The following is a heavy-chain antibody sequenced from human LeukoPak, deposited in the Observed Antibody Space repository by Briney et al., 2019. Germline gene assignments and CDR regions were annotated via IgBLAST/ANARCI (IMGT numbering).Heavy chain of an antibody. CDR2: IYYSGST. V-gene: IGHV4-59*01. D-gene: IGHD6-19*01. Sequence: PSETLSLTCAVYGGSFSGYYWSWIRQPPGKGLEWIGYIYYSGSTNYNPSLKSRVTISVDTSKNQFSLKLSSVTAADTAVYYCARGIAVAGLDYWGQGTLVTVSS. CDR1: GGSFSGYY. CDR3: ARGIAVAGLDY. J-gene: IGHJ4*02.